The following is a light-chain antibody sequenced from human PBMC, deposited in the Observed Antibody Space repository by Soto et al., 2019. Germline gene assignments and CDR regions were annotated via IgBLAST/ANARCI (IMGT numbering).Light chain of an antibody. Sequence: DIVMTQSPATLSVSPGERATLSCRASQSVSSNLAWYQQKPGQAPRLLIYGASTRATDIPARFSGSGSGTEVTLTISSLQSEEFAVYYCQQYNSWPITFGQGTRLEIK. V-gene: IGKV3-15*01. CDR3: QQYNSWPIT. J-gene: IGKJ5*01. CDR1: QSVSSN. CDR2: GAS.